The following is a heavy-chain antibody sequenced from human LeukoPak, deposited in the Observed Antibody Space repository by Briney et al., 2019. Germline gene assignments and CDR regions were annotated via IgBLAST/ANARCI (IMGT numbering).Heavy chain of an antibody. CDR3: ARSFRSDPANDAFDV. CDR1: GFSFSAYG. V-gene: IGHV3-30*02. CDR2: IRSNGGDK. J-gene: IGHJ3*01. Sequence: HPGGSLRLSCTASGFSFSAYGMHWVRQAPGKGLEWVAFIRSNGGDKFYADSLKGRVIISRDNSQKTLYLQMSSLRPDDMAMYYCARSFRSDPANDAFDVWGQGTMVTVSS. D-gene: IGHD4/OR15-4a*01.